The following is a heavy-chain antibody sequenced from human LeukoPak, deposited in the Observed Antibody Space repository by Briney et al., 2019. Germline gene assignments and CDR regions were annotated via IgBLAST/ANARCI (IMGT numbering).Heavy chain of an antibody. CDR1: GFTFSNYA. Sequence: GGSLRLSCAASGFTFSNYAMHWVRQAPGKGLEWVAVIFYDGTIQYYTDSVKGRFTVSRDNSKNTLYLQMRSLRAEDTAVYYCARDPRRPIGYDSSARDTFDYWGQGTLVTVSS. CDR2: IFYDGTIQ. J-gene: IGHJ4*02. V-gene: IGHV3-30*14. CDR3: ARDPRRPIGYDSSARDTFDY. D-gene: IGHD3-22*01.